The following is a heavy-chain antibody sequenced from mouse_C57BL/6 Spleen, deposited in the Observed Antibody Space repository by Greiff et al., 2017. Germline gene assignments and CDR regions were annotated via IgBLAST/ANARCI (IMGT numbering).Heavy chain of an antibody. CDR2: IDPENGDT. V-gene: IGHV14-4*01. J-gene: IGHJ4*01. CDR1: GFNIKDDY. D-gene: IGHD2-5*01. CDR3: TTPYSNYEAIDY. Sequence: VQLQQSGAELVRPGASVKLSCTASGFNIKDDYMHWVKQRPEQGLEWIGWIDPENGDTEYASKFQGKATITADTSSNTAYLQLSRLTSEDTAVYYCTTPYSNYEAIDYWGQGTSVTVSS.